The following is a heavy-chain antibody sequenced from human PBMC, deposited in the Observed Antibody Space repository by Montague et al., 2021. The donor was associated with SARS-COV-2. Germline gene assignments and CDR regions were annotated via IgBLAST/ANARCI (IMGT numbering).Heavy chain of an antibody. V-gene: IGHV4-34*01. J-gene: IGHJ6*02. CDR3: GGTWVYFSPVDV. D-gene: IGHD3-3*01. CDR2: INQSGST. CDR1: GGSFSGYY. Sequence: SETLSLTCAVYGGSFSGYYWSWIRQPPGKGLEWIGEINQSGSTNYNPSLKSRVTISIDQSKNYFSLNLTSMTAADTAVYYCGGTWVYFSPVDVWGQGTTVIVSS.